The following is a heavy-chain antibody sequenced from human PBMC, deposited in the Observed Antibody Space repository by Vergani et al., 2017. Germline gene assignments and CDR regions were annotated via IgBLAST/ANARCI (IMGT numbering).Heavy chain of an antibody. D-gene: IGHD2-2*02. J-gene: IGHJ5*02. V-gene: IGHV1-2*02. CDR2: INPNSGGT. Sequence: QVQLVQSGAEVKKPGASVKVSCKASGYTFTGYYMHWVRQAPGQGLEWMGWINPNSGGTNYAQKFQGRVTMTRDTSISTAYMELSRLRSDDTSVYYCARAHIVVVPAAIYDWFDPWGQGTLVTVSS. CDR3: ARAHIVVVPAAIYDWFDP. CDR1: GYTFTGYY.